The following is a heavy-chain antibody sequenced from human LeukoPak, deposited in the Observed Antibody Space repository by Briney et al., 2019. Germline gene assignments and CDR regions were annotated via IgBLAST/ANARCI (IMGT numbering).Heavy chain of an antibody. Sequence: SETLSLTCTVSGGSISSGSYYWSWIRQPAGKGLEWIGRIYTSGSTNYNPSLKSRVTISVDTSKNQFSLKLSSMTAADTAVYYCARALYYYDSSGYGGLDPWGQGTLVTVSS. V-gene: IGHV4-61*02. D-gene: IGHD3-22*01. CDR1: GGSISSGSYY. CDR2: IYTSGST. CDR3: ARALYYYDSSGYGGLDP. J-gene: IGHJ5*02.